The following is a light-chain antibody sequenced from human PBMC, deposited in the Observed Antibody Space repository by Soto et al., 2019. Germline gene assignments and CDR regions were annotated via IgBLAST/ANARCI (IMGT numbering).Light chain of an antibody. J-gene: IGKJ1*01. V-gene: IGKV1-27*01. Sequence: DVQVTQSPASLSASVGDRVNISCRTSRGIYNYLAWYQQKSGQIPKLLINAASSLQSGVPSRFSGSGSGTDFTLSISSLQHEDVETYYCQKYDSAPRTFGQGTKVDIK. CDR3: QKYDSAPRT. CDR1: RGIYNY. CDR2: AAS.